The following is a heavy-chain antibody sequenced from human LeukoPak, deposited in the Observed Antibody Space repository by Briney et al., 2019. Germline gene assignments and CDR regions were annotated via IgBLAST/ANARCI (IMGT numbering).Heavy chain of an antibody. CDR1: GGSVSSGSYY. CDR3: ARSRAGLT. J-gene: IGHJ4*02. CDR2: IYYSGST. Sequence: SETLSLTCTVSGGSVSSGSYYWSWIRQPPGKGLEWIGYIYYSGSTNYNPSLKSRVTLSLDTSKNQFSLNLRSVTAADTAVYYCARSRAGLTWGQGILVTVSS. D-gene: IGHD6-19*01. V-gene: IGHV4-61*01.